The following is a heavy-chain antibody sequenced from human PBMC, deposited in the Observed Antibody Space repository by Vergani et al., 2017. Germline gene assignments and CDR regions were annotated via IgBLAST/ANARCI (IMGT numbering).Heavy chain of an antibody. CDR1: GYTFTSYG. CDR3: AIDPDIVVVPAAPYYYYYYGMDV. Sequence: QVQLVQSGAEVKKPGASVKVSCKASGYTFTSYGISWVRQAPGQGLEWMGWISAYNGNTNYAQKLQGRVNMTTDTSTSTAYMELRILRSDDTAVYYCAIDPDIVVVPAAPYYYYYYGMDVWGQGTTVTVSS. J-gene: IGHJ6*02. CDR2: ISAYNGNT. V-gene: IGHV1-18*04. D-gene: IGHD2-2*01.